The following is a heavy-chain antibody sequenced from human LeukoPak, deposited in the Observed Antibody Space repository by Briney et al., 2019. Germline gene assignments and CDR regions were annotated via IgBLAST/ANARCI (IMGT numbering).Heavy chain of an antibody. CDR3: ARRVGSARFDY. CDR1: GYSFTTYW. CDR2: IYPSDPDT. V-gene: IGHV5-51*01. Sequence: GESLKISCKGSGYSFTTYWIGWVRQMPGKGLEWMGIIYPSDPDTRYTPSFEGQVTISADKSISTAYLQWSSLKASDTAMYFCARRVGSARFDYWGQGTLVTVSS. D-gene: IGHD6-19*01. J-gene: IGHJ4*02.